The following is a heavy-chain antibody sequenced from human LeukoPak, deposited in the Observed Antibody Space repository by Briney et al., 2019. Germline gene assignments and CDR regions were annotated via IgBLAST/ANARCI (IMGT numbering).Heavy chain of an antibody. CDR3: ARHHSSAYPFDY. CDR2: VSNSGTT. J-gene: IGHJ4*02. D-gene: IGHD3-22*01. V-gene: IGHV4-59*08. Sequence: SETLTLTCTVSGGSISHYYWSWIRQSPGKGLEWIGYVSNSGTTNYRPSLRSRVTVSVDTSQDHVSLKLTSMTAADTGLYYCARHHSSAYPFDYWGQGTLVTVSS. CDR1: GGSISHYY.